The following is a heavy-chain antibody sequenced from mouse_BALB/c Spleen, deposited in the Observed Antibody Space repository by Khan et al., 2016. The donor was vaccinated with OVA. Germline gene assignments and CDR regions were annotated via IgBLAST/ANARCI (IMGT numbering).Heavy chain of an antibody. CDR2: INTHSGVP. J-gene: IGHJ4*01. Sequence: QIQLVQSGPELKKPGETVRISCKASGYTFTAAGIQWVQKMPGKGLKWIGWINTHSGVPKYAEDFKGRFAFSLEISVSTAYLQITNLKNEDTATXFLSRGGAAYYRNDGGAREYWGQGTSVTVSS. CDR3: SRGGAAYYRNDGGAREY. D-gene: IGHD2-14*01. CDR1: GYTFTAAG. V-gene: IGHV9-4*02.